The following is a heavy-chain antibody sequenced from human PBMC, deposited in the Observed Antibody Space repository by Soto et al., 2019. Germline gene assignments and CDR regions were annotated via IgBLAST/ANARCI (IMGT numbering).Heavy chain of an antibody. V-gene: IGHV3-48*02. D-gene: IGHD3-9*01. CDR1: GFTFSSYS. J-gene: IGHJ4*02. Sequence: GGSLRLSCAASGFTFSSYSMNWVRQAPGKGLEWVSYISSSSSTIYYADSVKGRFTISRYNAKISLYLQMNSLRDEDMVLYYCASPPHYDILTGYYKGYWGQGTLVTVSS. CDR3: ASPPHYDILTGYYKGY. CDR2: ISSSSSTI.